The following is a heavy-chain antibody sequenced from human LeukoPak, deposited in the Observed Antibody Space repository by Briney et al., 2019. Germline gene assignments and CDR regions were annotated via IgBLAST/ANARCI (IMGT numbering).Heavy chain of an antibody. D-gene: IGHD6-13*01. CDR1: GFTFSSYA. CDR3: AKQLRDTNSWYYFNY. CDR2: ISGSGGST. J-gene: IGHJ4*02. V-gene: IGHV3-23*01. Sequence: GGSLRLSCAASGFTFSSYAMSWVRQAPGKGLEWVSTISGSGGSTYYADSVKGRFTISRDNSKNTLYLHMNSLRAEDTAIYYCAKQLRDTNSWYYFNYWGQGTLVTVSS.